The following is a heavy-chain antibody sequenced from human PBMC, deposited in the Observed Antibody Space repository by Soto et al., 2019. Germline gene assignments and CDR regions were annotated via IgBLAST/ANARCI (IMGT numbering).Heavy chain of an antibody. CDR2: IIPIFGTA. CDR3: ARSGAITGTTTITYYYYMDV. Sequence: SVKVSCKASGGTFSSYAISWVRQAPGQGLEWMGGIIPIFGTANYAQKFQGRVTITADESTSTAYMELSSLRSEDTAVYYCARSGAITGTTTITYYYYMDVWGKGTTVTVSS. CDR1: GGTFSSYA. D-gene: IGHD1-7*01. J-gene: IGHJ6*03. V-gene: IGHV1-69*13.